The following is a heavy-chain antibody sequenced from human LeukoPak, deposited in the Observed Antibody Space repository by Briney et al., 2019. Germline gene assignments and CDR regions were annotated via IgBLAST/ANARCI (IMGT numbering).Heavy chain of an antibody. CDR3: AKDSNYGDYCDY. CDR1: RFTFSSYA. J-gene: IGHJ4*02. D-gene: IGHD4-17*01. Sequence: GGSLRLSCAASRFTFSSYAMSWLRQAPGKGLELVSAISGSGGSTYYADSVKGRFTISRDNSKNTLYLQMNSLRAEDTAVYYCAKDSNYGDYCDYWGQGTLVTVSS. CDR2: ISGSGGST. V-gene: IGHV3-23*01.